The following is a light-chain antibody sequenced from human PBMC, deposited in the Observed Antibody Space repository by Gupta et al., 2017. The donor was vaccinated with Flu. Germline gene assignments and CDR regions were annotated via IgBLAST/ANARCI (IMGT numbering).Light chain of an antibody. V-gene: IGKV1-5*03. CDR1: QSISSW. CDR3: QQDNDYRWT. Sequence: PYTLSASVGDRVTITCRASQSISSWVAWCQQKPGKAPKLLVYKASTLESGVPSRFSGSGSGTEFTLTISGLQPDDSATYYCQQDNDYRWTFGQGTKVEIK. J-gene: IGKJ1*01. CDR2: KAS.